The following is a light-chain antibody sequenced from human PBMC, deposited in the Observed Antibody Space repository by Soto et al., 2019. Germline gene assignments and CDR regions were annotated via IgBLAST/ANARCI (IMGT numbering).Light chain of an antibody. Sequence: QSALTQPPSASGSPGQSVTISCTGTSSDVGGYKYVSWYQQHPGKAPKLMIFEVSKRPSGVPDRFSGSKSGNTASLTVSGLQAEDEAGYYCCSYAGSNNLVFGGGTKLTVL. J-gene: IGLJ2*01. CDR3: CSYAGSNNLV. CDR1: SSDVGGYKY. CDR2: EVS. V-gene: IGLV2-8*01.